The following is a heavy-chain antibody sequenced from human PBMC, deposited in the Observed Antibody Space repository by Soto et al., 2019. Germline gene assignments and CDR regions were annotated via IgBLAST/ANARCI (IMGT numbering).Heavy chain of an antibody. CDR1: GGYMGSTNYY. CDR2: IFFNGSP. Sequence: SETLSLTCRVPGGYMGSTNYYLAWISQPPGKGLEWIGSIFFNGSPDHNPSLQSRVTILVDTSKNQFSLKLSSVTAADTAVYFCARQVGDYYFDYWGPGNLVTVSS. V-gene: IGHV4-39*01. J-gene: IGHJ4*02. CDR3: ARQVGDYYFDY. D-gene: IGHD4-17*01.